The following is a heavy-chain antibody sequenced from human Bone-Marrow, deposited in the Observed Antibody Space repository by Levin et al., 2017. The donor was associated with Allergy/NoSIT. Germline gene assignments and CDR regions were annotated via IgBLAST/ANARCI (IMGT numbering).Heavy chain of an antibody. V-gene: IGHV3-7*01. CDR1: GFTFSSYW. D-gene: IGHD6-6*01. CDR3: ARHRSEYSSSSWRGYYYYGMDV. CDR2: IKQDGSEK. Sequence: PGGSLRLSCAASGFTFSSYWMSWVRQAPGKGLEWVANIKQDGSEKYYVDSVKGRFTISRDNAKNSLYLQMNSLRAEDTAVYYCARHRSEYSSSSWRGYYYYGMDVWGQGTTVTVSS. J-gene: IGHJ6*02.